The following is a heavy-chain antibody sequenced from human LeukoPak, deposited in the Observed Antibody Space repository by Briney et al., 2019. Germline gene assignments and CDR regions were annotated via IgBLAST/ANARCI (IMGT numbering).Heavy chain of an antibody. V-gene: IGHV1-8*01. CDR2: MNPNSGNT. J-gene: IGHJ4*02. CDR3: ARGPAFYDFWSGYLDY. Sequence: ASVKVSCKASGYTFTSYDINWVRQATGQGLEWMGWMNPNSGNTGYAQKFQGRVTMTRNTSISTAYMELSSLRSEDTAVYYCARGPAFYDFWSGYLDYWGQGTLVTVSS. CDR1: GYTFTSYD. D-gene: IGHD3-3*01.